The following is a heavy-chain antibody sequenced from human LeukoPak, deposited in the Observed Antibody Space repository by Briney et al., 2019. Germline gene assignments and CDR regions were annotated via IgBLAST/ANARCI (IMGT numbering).Heavy chain of an antibody. CDR2: IKEDGGVK. CDR3: VKDRGWNTFDY. Sequence: GGSLRLSCAASGFTFGVSWMSWVRQAPGKGPEWVGNIKEDGGVKNYVDSVKGRLTISRDNAKSSLFLQMNNLRVEDTAVYYCVKDRGWNTFDYWGQGTLVTVSS. CDR1: GFTFGVSW. J-gene: IGHJ4*02. V-gene: IGHV3-7*01. D-gene: IGHD1/OR15-1a*01.